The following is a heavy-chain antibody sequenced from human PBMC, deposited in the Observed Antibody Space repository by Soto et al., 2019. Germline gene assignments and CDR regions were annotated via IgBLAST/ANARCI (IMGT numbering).Heavy chain of an antibody. V-gene: IGHV3-21*01. Sequence: GGSLRLSCAASGFTFSSYSMNWVRQAPGKGLEWVSSISSSGTYIYYADSVKAQFTISRDNAKNSLSLQMDSLRAEDTAVYYCAIKDNGASYNPDDDFDSWRRWTMFTV. CDR2: ISSSGTYI. CDR1: GFTFSSYS. CDR3: AIKDNGASYNPDDDFDS. J-gene: IGHJ3*02. D-gene: IGHD1-26*01.